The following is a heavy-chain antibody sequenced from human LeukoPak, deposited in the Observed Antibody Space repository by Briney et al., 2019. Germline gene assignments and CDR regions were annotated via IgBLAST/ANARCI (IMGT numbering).Heavy chain of an antibody. CDR2: IYYSGST. CDR3: ATYGGDSVSYYYHMDV. J-gene: IGHJ6*03. D-gene: IGHD2-21*02. Sequence: SETLSLTCTVSGGSISSSSYYWGWIRQPPGKGLEWIGSIYYSGSTYYNPSLKSRLTISVDTSKNQFSLKLSSVTAADTAVYYCATYGGDSVSYYYHMDVWGTGTTVTVSS. V-gene: IGHV4-39*07. CDR1: GGSISSSSYY.